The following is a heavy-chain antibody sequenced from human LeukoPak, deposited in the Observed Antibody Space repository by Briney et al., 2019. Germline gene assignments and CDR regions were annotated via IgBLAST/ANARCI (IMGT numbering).Heavy chain of an antibody. CDR1: GSPFISYD. CDR2: MSTNSGNT. V-gene: IGHV1-8*01. Sequence: ASVKVSFKGSGSPFISYDINLVRQAPGQGLEWMGWMSTNSGNTGYAQQFQGRVTMTRDTSMSTAYMELRSLRSEDTAVYYCAIGEPNRGFHPLGQGTLVTVSS. J-gene: IGHJ5*02. CDR3: AIGEPNRGFHP. D-gene: IGHD7-27*01.